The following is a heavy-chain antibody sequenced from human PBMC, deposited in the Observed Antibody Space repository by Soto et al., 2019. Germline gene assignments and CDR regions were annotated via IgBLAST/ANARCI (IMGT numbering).Heavy chain of an antibody. Sequence: EVLLVESGGGLVQPGGSLKLSCAASGFTVSSNYMSWVRQAPGKGLEWGSVIYSGGSTYYSDAVKGRFTISRHNSKNTLQPQMNSPRAQDTAVYYCARGRCESRSRVAGIFDYWGQGTLVTVSS. V-gene: IGHV3-53*04. CDR3: ARGRCESRSRVAGIFDY. CDR1: GFTVSSNY. CDR2: IYSGGST. J-gene: IGHJ4*02. D-gene: IGHD6-19*01.